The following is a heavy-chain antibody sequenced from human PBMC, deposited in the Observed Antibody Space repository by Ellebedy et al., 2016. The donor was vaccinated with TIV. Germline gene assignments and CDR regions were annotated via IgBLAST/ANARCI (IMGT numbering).Heavy chain of an antibody. D-gene: IGHD1-1*01. J-gene: IGHJ4*02. V-gene: IGHV5-10-1*01. CDR1: GYRFTSFW. Sequence: GESLKISCQGSGYRFTSFWISWVRPMHGKGLEWMGRIDPSDSYTIYSPSFQGHVAISADKSISTAYLQWTSLKASNSPMYYCAIGTINFWHQWGQGSQVPVSS. CDR3: AIGTINFWHQ. CDR2: IDPSDSYT.